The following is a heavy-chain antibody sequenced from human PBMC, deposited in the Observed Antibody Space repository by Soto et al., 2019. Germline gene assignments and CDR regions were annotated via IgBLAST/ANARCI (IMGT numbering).Heavy chain of an antibody. V-gene: IGHV4-31*03. CDR1: GGSISTGGYY. J-gene: IGHJ3*02. Sequence: QVQLQESGPGLVKPSQTLSLTCTVSGGSISTGGYYWSWIRQHPGRGLEWIGYIYHSGMTFSNPSLQSRIAISIDTSQNKFSLKLSSVTAADTAVYYCATVRWELHDAFDIWGQETMVSVSS. D-gene: IGHD1-26*01. CDR3: ATVRWELHDAFDI. CDR2: IYHSGMT.